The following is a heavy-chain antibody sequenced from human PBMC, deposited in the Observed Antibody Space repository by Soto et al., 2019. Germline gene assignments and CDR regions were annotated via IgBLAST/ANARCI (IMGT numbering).Heavy chain of an antibody. Sequence: PGESLKISCASSEFTFDSYAMTWVRQAPGKGLEWVSTISGNGGTTYYADSVKGRFTISRDNSKNTLFLQMNSLSAEDTAVYYCAKDQSNYAPYTFYYGMDVWGQGTTVTVSS. CDR2: ISGNGGTT. CDR1: EFTFDSYA. D-gene: IGHD4-4*01. J-gene: IGHJ6*02. CDR3: AKDQSNYAPYTFYYGMDV. V-gene: IGHV3-23*01.